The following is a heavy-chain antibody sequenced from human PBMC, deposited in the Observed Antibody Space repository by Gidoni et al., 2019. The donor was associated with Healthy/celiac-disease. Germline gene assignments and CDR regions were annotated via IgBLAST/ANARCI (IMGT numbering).Heavy chain of an antibody. J-gene: IGHJ4*02. CDR2: ISSSSSYI. Sequence: VQMVASGGGLRTPGGSLRLSCAASGFTFSSYSMNWVRQAPGKGLEWVSSISSSSSYIYYADSVKGRFTISRDNAKNSLYLQMNSLRAEDTAVYYCARAGYSSGWPPYWDYWGQGTLVTVSS. CDR3: ARAGYSSGWPPYWDY. D-gene: IGHD6-19*01. CDR1: GFTFSSYS. V-gene: IGHV3-21*01.